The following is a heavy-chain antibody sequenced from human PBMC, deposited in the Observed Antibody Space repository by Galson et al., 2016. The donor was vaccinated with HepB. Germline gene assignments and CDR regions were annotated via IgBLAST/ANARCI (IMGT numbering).Heavy chain of an antibody. CDR1: GYSFTTYW. V-gene: IGHV5-10-1*01. CDR2: IAPSDSYT. D-gene: IGHD6-13*01. Sequence: QSGAEVKKPGESLRISCKGSGYSFTTYWISWVRQMPGRGLEWVGRIAPSDSYTHYSPPFHGHVTISVDKSISTSYLQWSSLKASDAAMYFCARQGESRGGRAAAAGTDYWGQGTLVTVSS. CDR3: ARQGESRGGRAAAAGTDY. J-gene: IGHJ4*02.